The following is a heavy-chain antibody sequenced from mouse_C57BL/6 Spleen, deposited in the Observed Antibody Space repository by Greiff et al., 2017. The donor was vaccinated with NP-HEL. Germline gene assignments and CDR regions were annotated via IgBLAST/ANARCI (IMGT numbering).Heavy chain of an antibody. D-gene: IGHD2-5*01. CDR2: IDPSDSET. V-gene: IGHV1-52*01. CDR3: ARKDSNHAMDY. CDR1: GYTFTSYW. J-gene: IGHJ4*01. Sequence: QVQLQQPGAELVRPGSSVKLSCKASGYTFTSYWMHWVKQRPIQGLEWIGNIDPSDSETHSNQKFKDKATLTVDKSSSTAYMQHSSLTSEDSAVYYCARKDSNHAMDYWGQGTSVTVSS.